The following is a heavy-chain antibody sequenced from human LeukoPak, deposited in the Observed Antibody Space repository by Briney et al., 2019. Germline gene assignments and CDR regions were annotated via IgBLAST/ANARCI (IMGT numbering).Heavy chain of an antibody. CDR1: GFTFGTYS. J-gene: IGHJ6*03. CDR3: ARSRHYFYMDV. CDR2: ISSSSSYS. V-gene: IGHV3-21*01. Sequence: GGSLKLSCAASGFTFGTYSMNWVRQAPGKGLEWVSSISSSSSYSYYADSVRGRFTISRDNAKNSLYLQMNTLRAEDTAVYYCARSRHYFYMDVWGKGTTVTVSS.